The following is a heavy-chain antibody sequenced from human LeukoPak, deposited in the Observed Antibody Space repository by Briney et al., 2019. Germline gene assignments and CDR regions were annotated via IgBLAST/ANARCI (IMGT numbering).Heavy chain of an antibody. D-gene: IGHD3-3*01. CDR1: GFTFSTYA. Sequence: GGSLRLSCAASGFTFSTYAMSWVRQAPGKGLEWVSGISGSGGSTFYADSVKGRFTISRDNSKNTLYLQMNSLRAEDTAVYYCARDGSTYYDFWSGYYQDRFDPWGQGTLVTVSS. CDR3: ARDGSTYYDFWSGYYQDRFDP. CDR2: ISGSGGST. J-gene: IGHJ5*02. V-gene: IGHV3-23*01.